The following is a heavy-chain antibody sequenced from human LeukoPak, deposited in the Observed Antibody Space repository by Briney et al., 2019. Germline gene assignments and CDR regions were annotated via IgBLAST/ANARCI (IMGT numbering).Heavy chain of an antibody. D-gene: IGHD1-26*01. CDR1: GYSFTSYW. V-gene: IGHV5-51*01. Sequence: GESLKISCKGSGYSFTSYWIGWVRQMPGKGLEWMGIIYPGDSDTRYSPSFQGQVTISADKSISTAYLQWSSRKASDTAMYYCPSQERPYHHYLHLDLWGKGAPVTGFS. CDR2: IYPGDSDT. CDR3: PSQERPYHHYLHLDL. J-gene: IGHJ6*03.